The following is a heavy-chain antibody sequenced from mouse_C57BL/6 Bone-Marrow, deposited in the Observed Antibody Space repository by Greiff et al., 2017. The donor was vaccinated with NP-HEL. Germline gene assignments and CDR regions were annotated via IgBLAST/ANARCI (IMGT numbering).Heavy chain of an antibody. J-gene: IGHJ1*03. D-gene: IGHD1-1*01. Sequence: EVHLVESGGGLVQPKGSLKLSCAASGFSFNTYAMNWVRQAPGKDLEWVARIRSKSNNYATYYADSVKDRFTISRDDSESMLYLQMNNLKTEDTAMYYCVRPSYYYGKGDWYFDVWGTGTTVTVSS. V-gene: IGHV10-1*01. CDR3: VRPSYYYGKGDWYFDV. CDR1: GFSFNTYA. CDR2: IRSKSNNYAT.